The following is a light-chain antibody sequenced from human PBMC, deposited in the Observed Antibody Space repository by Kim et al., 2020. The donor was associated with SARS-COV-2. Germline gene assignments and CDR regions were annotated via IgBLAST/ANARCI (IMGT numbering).Light chain of an antibody. CDR2: KAS. Sequence: DIQLTQSPSTLSASVGDRVTITCRASQNIGPWLAWYQQKPGKAPKLLIYKASFLETGVPSRFYGSGSGTELTLTISGLQPDDFATYYCQQYERYPRTFGQGTRVDIK. CDR3: QQYERYPRT. CDR1: QNIGPW. J-gene: IGKJ1*01. V-gene: IGKV1-5*03.